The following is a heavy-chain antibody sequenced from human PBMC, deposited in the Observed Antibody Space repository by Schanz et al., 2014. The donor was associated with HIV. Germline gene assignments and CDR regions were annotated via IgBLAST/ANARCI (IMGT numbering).Heavy chain of an antibody. CDR2: ISYDGSYK. CDR1: GFTFSSYA. D-gene: IGHD3-3*01. Sequence: VQLLESGGGLVQPGGSLRLSCAASGFTFSSYALNWVRQAPGKGLEWVAVISYDGSYKYYADSVKGRFTISRDNSKNTLYLQMNSLRAEDTAVYYCAKGGSYYDFWSGYSYYFDDWGQGTLVTVSS. J-gene: IGHJ4*02. CDR3: AKGGSYYDFWSGYSYYFDD. V-gene: IGHV3-30*18.